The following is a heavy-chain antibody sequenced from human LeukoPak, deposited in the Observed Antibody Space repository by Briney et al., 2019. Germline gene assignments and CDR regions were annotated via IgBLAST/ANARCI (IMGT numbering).Heavy chain of an antibody. Sequence: GRSLRLSCAASGFTFSSYAMHWVRQAPGEGLEWVAVISYAGSNKYYADSVKGRFTISRDNSKNTLYLQMNSLRAEDTAVYYCASLQGAHNIVVSDYWGQGTLVTVSS. J-gene: IGHJ4*02. CDR1: GFTFSSYA. V-gene: IGHV3-30*04. CDR2: ISYAGSNK. D-gene: IGHD2-21*01. CDR3: ASLQGAHNIVVSDY.